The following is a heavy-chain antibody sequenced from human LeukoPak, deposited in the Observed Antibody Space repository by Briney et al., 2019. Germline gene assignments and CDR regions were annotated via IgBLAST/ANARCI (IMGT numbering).Heavy chain of an antibody. Sequence: GESLKISCKGSGYSFTSYWIGWVRQMPGKGLEWMGVIYPGDSDTRYSPSFQGQVTISADKSISTAYLQWSSLKASDTAMYYCASPRYCSSTSCYYFDYWGQGTLVTVSS. J-gene: IGHJ4*02. V-gene: IGHV5-51*01. CDR2: IYPGDSDT. CDR3: ASPRYCSSTSCYYFDY. D-gene: IGHD2-2*01. CDR1: GYSFTSYW.